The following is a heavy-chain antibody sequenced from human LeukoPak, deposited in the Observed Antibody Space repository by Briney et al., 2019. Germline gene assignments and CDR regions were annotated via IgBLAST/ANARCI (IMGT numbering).Heavy chain of an antibody. CDR2: INQGGREK. D-gene: IGHD2-2*01. CDR3: ARLVVPPGNRGWYYEH. J-gene: IGHJ4*02. Sequence: PGGSLRLSCAASGFLPSDYWMSWVRQGPGEGLEWVANINQGGREKYFVHSVKGRFTISRDNAQNSLGLQMNSLRVEDTAIYYCARLVVPPGNRGWYYEHWGQGTLVTVSS. V-gene: IGHV3-7*03. CDR1: GFLPSDYW.